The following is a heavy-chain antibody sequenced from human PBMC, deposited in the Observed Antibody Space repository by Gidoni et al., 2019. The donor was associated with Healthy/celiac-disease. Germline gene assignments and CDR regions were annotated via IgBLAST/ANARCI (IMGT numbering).Heavy chain of an antibody. V-gene: IGHV3-48*01. Sequence: EVQLVESGGGLVQPGGSLRLSCAASGFTFSSYSMNWVRQAPGKGLEWVSYISSSSSTIYYADSVKGRFTISRDNAKNSLYLQMNSLRAEDTAVYYCARGGGSYYEAMGWFDPWGQGTLVTVSS. J-gene: IGHJ5*02. CDR1: GFTFSSYS. CDR2: ISSSSSTI. CDR3: ARGGGSYYEAMGWFDP. D-gene: IGHD1-26*01.